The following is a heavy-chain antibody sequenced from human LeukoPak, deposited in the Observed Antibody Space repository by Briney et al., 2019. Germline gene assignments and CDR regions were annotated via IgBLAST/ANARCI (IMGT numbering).Heavy chain of an antibody. D-gene: IGHD5-18*01. CDR3: ARYRDTAALFDY. CDR1: GFTFSSYS. V-gene: IGHV3-48*01. Sequence: GGSLRLSCAVSGFTFSSYSMNWVRQAPGKGLEWVAYISSSSSTIYYADSVKGRFTISRDNAKNSLYLQMNSLRAEDTGVYYCARYRDTAALFDYWGQGTLVTVSS. CDR2: ISSSSSTI. J-gene: IGHJ4*02.